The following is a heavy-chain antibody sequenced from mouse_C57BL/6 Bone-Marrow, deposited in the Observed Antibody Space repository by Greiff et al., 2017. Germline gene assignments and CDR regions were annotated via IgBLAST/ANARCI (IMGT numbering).Heavy chain of an antibody. CDR2: IDPENGDT. CDR1: GFNIKDDY. J-gene: IGHJ2*01. Sequence: VQLQQSGAELVRPGASVKLSCTASGFNIKDDYMHWVKQRPEQGLEWIGWIDPENGDTEYASKFQGKATITADTSSNTAYLQLSSLTSEDTAVYYCTTGFITTVVEDYWGQGTTLTVSS. V-gene: IGHV14-4*01. D-gene: IGHD1-1*01. CDR3: TTGFITTVVEDY.